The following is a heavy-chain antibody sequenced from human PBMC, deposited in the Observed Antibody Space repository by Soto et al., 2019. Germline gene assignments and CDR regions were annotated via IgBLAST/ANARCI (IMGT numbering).Heavy chain of an antibody. CDR1: GGSISSSSYY. CDR3: ARHLKYSSSYGFGDYYYYYYMDV. V-gene: IGHV4-39*01. J-gene: IGHJ6*03. D-gene: IGHD6-6*01. Sequence: SETLSLTCTVSGGSISSSSYYWGWIRQPPGKGLEWIGSIYYSGSTYYNPSLESRVTISVDTSKNQFSLKLSSVTAADTAVYYCARHLKYSSSYGFGDYYYYYYMDVWGKGTTVTVSS. CDR2: IYYSGST.